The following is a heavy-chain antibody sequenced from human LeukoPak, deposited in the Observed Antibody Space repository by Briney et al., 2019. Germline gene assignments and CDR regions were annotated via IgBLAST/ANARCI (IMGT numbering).Heavy chain of an antibody. Sequence: SETLSLTWTVSGGSFTDYYWGWIRQPPGKGLEWIGSIYYRGNTFYNPSLRNRVSISIDTSKGRFSLNLNSVTAADTAVYYCARQWAPWGQGTLVTVSS. D-gene: IGHD1-26*01. CDR1: GGSFTDYY. J-gene: IGHJ1*01. V-gene: IGHV4-39*07. CDR2: IYYRGNT. CDR3: ARQWAP.